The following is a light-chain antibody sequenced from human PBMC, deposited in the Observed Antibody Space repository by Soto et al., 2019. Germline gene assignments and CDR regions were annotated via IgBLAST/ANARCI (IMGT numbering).Light chain of an antibody. V-gene: IGLV2-14*01. CDR2: EVT. Sequence: QSALTQPASVSGSPGQSITISCTGTSSDVGGYNYVSWYQQHPGKAPKLLIYEVTSRPSGVSNRFSGSRAGNTASLTISGLQAEDEADYHCSSYTSSSTLVVFGAGTKLTVL. J-gene: IGLJ2*01. CDR3: SSYTSSSTLVV. CDR1: SSDVGGYNY.